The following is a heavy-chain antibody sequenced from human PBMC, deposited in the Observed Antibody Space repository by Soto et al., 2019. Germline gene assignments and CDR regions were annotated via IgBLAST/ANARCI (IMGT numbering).Heavy chain of an antibody. V-gene: IGHV5-10-1*01. Sequence: GESLKISCQGSGYTFSDYRISWVRQMPGKGLEWLGTIDSSDSFITYNPSFQGHVTISADKSISTAFLRWTSLKSSDSAMYYCARHGFYGDYSSNYFDPWGQGTLVTVSS. D-gene: IGHD4-17*01. CDR1: GYTFSDYR. CDR3: ARHGFYGDYSSNYFDP. CDR2: IDSSDSFI. J-gene: IGHJ5*02.